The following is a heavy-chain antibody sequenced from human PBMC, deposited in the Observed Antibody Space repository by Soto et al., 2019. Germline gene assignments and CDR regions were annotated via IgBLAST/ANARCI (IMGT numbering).Heavy chain of an antibody. D-gene: IGHD3-10*01. J-gene: IGHJ5*02. CDR1: GFSLSTSGVG. CDR3: VQRPNYYGSGSYYYP. Sequence: QITLKESGPTLVKPTQTLTLTCTFSGFSLSTSGVGVGWIRQPPGKALEWLALIYWDDDKRYSPSLKSRLTTXXDXSXXQGVLTMTNMDPVDTATYYCVQRPNYYGSGSYYYPWGQGTLVTVSS. CDR2: IYWDDDK. V-gene: IGHV2-5*02.